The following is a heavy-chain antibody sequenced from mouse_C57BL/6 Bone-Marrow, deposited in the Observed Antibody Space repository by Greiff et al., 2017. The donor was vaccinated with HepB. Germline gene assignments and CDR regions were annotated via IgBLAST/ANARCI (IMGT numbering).Heavy chain of an antibody. D-gene: IGHD1-1*01. Sequence: VQLQQSGAELARPGASVKLSCKASGYTFTSYGISWVKQRTGQGLEWIGEIYPRSGNTYYNEKFKGKATLTADKSSSTAYMELRSLTSEDSAVFFCESPNYCCRCVDYFEYWGQDTTLTVSS. CDR2: IYPRSGNT. CDR1: GYTFTSYG. CDR3: ESPNYCCRCVDYFEY. J-gene: IGHJ2*01. V-gene: IGHV1-81*01.